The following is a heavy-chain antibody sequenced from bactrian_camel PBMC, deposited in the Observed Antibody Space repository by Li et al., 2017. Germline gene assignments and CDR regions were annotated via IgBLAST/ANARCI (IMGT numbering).Heavy chain of an antibody. CDR1: RPQPQDTASLYTFDSA. CDR2: IYTGTGAT. CDR3: AAGRLRGKDWRLPHEYRY. V-gene: IGHV3S54*01. J-gene: IGHJ4*01. Sequence: HVQLVESGGGSVQAGGSLRLSCEASRPQPQDTASLYTFDSACMGWFRQAPGKEREGVAAIYTGTGATYYADSVKGRFTISQDNAKNTVYLQMNGLKAEDTAMYYCAAGRLRGKDWRLPHEYRYRGQGTQVTVS. D-gene: IGHD5*01.